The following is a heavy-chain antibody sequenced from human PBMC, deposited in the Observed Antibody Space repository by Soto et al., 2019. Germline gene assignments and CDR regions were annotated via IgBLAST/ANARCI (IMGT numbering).Heavy chain of an antibody. J-gene: IGHJ4*02. CDR2: LNSDGSIT. CDR1: GFTFSGYW. Sequence: EVQLVESGGGLVQPGRSLRLSCAASGFTFSGYWMHWVRQSPGKGLVWVSRLNSDGSITSYADSVKGRFTISRDNAKNTLYLQMNSLRAEDTAVYFCARGGAYNGGWFSWGPGTLVTVSS. CDR3: ARGGAYNGGWFS. V-gene: IGHV3-74*01. D-gene: IGHD6-19*01.